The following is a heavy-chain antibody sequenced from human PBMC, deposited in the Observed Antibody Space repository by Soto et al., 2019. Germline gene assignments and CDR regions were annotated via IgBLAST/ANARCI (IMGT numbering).Heavy chain of an antibody. CDR3: ARSDCTGTSCYVVWFDP. V-gene: IGHV3-21*01. CDR1: GFNFSNYG. D-gene: IGHD2-2*01. CDR2: ISSSRSYI. J-gene: IGHJ5*02. Sequence: EVQVVESGGGLVKPGGSLRLSCVASGFNFSNYGMNWVRQAPGKGLEWVSSISSSRSYISYADSMKGRFTISRDNAKNSVYLQTDSMRAEDTAVYYCARSDCTGTSCYVVWFDPWGQGTVVTVSS.